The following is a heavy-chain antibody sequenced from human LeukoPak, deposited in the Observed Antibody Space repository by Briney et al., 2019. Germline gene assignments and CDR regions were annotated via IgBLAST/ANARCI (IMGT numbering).Heavy chain of an antibody. J-gene: IGHJ6*02. CDR2: INHSGST. Sequence: SETLSLTCAVYGGSFSGYYWSWIRQPPGKGLEWIGEINHSGSTNSNPSLKSRVTISVDTSKNQFSLKLSSVTAADTAVYYCARARIVVVVAEYYYYYYGMDVWGQGTTVTVSS. CDR1: GGSFSGYY. V-gene: IGHV4-34*01. CDR3: ARARIVVVVAEYYYYYYGMDV. D-gene: IGHD2-15*01.